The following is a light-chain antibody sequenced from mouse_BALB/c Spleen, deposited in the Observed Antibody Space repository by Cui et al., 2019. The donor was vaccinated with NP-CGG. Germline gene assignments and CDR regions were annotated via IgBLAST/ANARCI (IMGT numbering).Light chain of an antibody. V-gene: IGLV1*01. CDR3: DLWYSNHWV. J-gene: IGLJ1*01. CDR1: TGAVTSNNF. CDR2: GTN. Sequence: QAVVTQASALTTSPGETVTLTCRSSTGAVTSNNFANWVQEKPDHLFTGLIGGTNNRAPGVPARFSGSLIGDKAALTITGAQTEDEAIYFCDLWYSNHWVFGGGTKLTVL.